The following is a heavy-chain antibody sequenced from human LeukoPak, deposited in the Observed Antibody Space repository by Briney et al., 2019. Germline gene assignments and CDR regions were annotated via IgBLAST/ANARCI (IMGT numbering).Heavy chain of an antibody. V-gene: IGHV4-61*02. J-gene: IGHJ2*01. CDR2: IYSSGIT. CDR3: ARQYSDILTGYHRGELYWYFDL. D-gene: IGHD3-9*01. Sequence: PSETLSLTCPVSGGSISSGSYYWSWIRQPGGEGLGWIGRIYSSGITNYNPSRKSRITIAIDTSKNQLCLKLGSVTAAGTDVCYCARQYSDILTGYHRGELYWYFDLWGRGTLVTVSS. CDR1: GGSISSGSYY.